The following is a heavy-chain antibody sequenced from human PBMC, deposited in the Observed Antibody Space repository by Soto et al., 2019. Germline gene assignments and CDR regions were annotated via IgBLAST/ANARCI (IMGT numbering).Heavy chain of an antibody. V-gene: IGHV4-39*07. J-gene: IGHJ6*03. Sequence: LRCAVCRGGVSSCRYDLGWKRQPPGKGLEWIGCIYYSGTTNYNPSLKSRAAISIDTQKNQFSLQLSSVTVADTAFYYCAGGGSIVVATRRLMSVCGKGTTVTVS. CDR1: RGGVSSCRYD. D-gene: IGHD3-22*01. CDR3: AGGGSIVVATRRLMSV. CDR2: IYYSGTT.